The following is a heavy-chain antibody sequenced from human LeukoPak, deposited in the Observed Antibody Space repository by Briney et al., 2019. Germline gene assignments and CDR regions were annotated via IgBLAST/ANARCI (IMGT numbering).Heavy chain of an antibody. V-gene: IGHV3-48*02. J-gene: IGHJ3*02. CDR2: ISSSGGTT. CDR3: ARDLIAATGDAFDI. D-gene: IGHD6-13*01. CDR1: GFTFSTYA. Sequence: PGGSLRLSCAASGFTFSTYAMNWVRQAQGKGREWVSFISSSGGTTYYADSVKGRSTISTDNAKNPLYLQMNSLRDEDTAVYYCARDLIAATGDAFDIWGRGTMVTVSS.